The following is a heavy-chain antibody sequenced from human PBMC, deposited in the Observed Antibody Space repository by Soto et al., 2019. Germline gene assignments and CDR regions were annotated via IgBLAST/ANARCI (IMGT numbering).Heavy chain of an antibody. CDR3: ARDSVTRVSTDIPGMDV. V-gene: IGHV3-23*01. J-gene: IGHJ6*02. D-gene: IGHD4-17*01. CDR1: GFDFSTYA. CDR2: IGEGGVSR. Sequence: EVRLLESGGGLVQPGGSLSLSCVASGFDFSTYAMSWVRQAPGKGLEWVSVIGEGGVSRVYADAVKGRFTISRDNSKNTLDLQVTGLRVDYTAMYYCARDSVTRVSTDIPGMDVWGQGTTGSVSS.